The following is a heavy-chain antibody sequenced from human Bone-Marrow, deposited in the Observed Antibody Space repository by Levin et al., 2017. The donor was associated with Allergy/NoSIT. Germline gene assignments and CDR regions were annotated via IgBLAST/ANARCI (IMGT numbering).Heavy chain of an antibody. Sequence: SPTLSLPCTVSGGSIRSSSYYWGWIRQPPGKGLEWIGSIYYSGSTYYNPSLKSRVTISVDTSKNQFSLKLSSVTAADTAVYYCARDLGYSYGFFDYWGQGTLVTVSS. CDR2: IYYSGST. J-gene: IGHJ4*02. CDR3: ARDLGYSYGFFDY. D-gene: IGHD5-18*01. CDR1: GGSIRSSSYY. V-gene: IGHV4-39*07.